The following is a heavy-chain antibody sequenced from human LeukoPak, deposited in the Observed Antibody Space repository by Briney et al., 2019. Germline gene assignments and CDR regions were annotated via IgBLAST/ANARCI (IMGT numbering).Heavy chain of an antibody. V-gene: IGHV4-39*01. D-gene: IGHD5-12*01. CDR1: GGSISSSFYF. CDR3: ASQWLRLGSDY. Sequence: SETLSLTCTVSGGSISSSFYFWAWIRQPPGKGLEWIGSIYYSGSTYYHPSLKSRVTMSVDTSNNQFSLKLSPVTAADTAVYYCASQWLRLGSDYWGQGTLVTVSS. J-gene: IGHJ4*02. CDR2: IYYSGST.